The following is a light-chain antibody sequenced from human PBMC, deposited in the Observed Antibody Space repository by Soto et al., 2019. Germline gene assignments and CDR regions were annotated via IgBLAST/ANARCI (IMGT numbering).Light chain of an antibody. CDR2: GAS. Sequence: EIVMTQSPATLSVSPGERATLSCRASQSVTSNLAWYQQKPGRAPRLLIYGASTRATGIPARFSGSGSGTEFTLTISNLQSEDFALYYCQQYDTSPWTFGQGTKVDIK. V-gene: IGKV3-15*01. J-gene: IGKJ1*01. CDR3: QQYDTSPWT. CDR1: QSVTSN.